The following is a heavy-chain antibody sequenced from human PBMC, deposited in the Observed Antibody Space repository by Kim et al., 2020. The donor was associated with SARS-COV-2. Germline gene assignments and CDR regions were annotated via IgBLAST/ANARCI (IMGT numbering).Heavy chain of an antibody. J-gene: IGHJ4*02. Sequence: ASVKVSCKASGYTFSNYAMHWVRQAPGQRLEWMGWINAGSGNTEYSQKFQGRLIITRDTSASTAYMELSSLRSEDTAVYYCAEGGAVLRFLEWLSSYFDYWGQGTLVTVSS. V-gene: IGHV1-3*01. CDR2: INAGSGNT. CDR1: GYTFSNYA. CDR3: AEGGAVLRFLEWLSSYFDY. D-gene: IGHD3-3*01.